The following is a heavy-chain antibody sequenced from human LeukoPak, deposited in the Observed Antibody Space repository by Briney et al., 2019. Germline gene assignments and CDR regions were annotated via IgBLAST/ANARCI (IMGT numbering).Heavy chain of an antibody. CDR1: GGSISSYF. Sequence: SETLSLACTVSGGSISSYFWSWIRQSPGKGLEWIGLMYHSGSTNYNPSLKSRVIMSQDTSTNQFSLQVNSVTAADSAVYYCARSFRGYSQGYYYYAMDVWGQGTTVTVFS. CDR3: ARSFRGYSQGYYYYAMDV. J-gene: IGHJ6*02. CDR2: MYHSGST. D-gene: IGHD5-18*01. V-gene: IGHV4-59*01.